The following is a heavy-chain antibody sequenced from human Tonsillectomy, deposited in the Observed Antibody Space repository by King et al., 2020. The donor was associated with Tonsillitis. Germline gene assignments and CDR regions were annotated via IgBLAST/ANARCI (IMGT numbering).Heavy chain of an antibody. J-gene: IGHJ4*02. V-gene: IGHV4-30-4*01. CDR2: IYYSGTT. D-gene: IGHD5-24*01. Sequence: QLQESGPGLVKPSQTLSLTCTVSGGSISSGDYYLSWVRQPPGKGLEWIGYIYYSGTTYYNPSLKSRVSISIDTSKNQFSLKLSSVTAADTAVYFCARIQRRDGYNFDYWGQGTLVTVSS. CDR1: GGSISSGDYY. CDR3: ARIQRRDGYNFDY.